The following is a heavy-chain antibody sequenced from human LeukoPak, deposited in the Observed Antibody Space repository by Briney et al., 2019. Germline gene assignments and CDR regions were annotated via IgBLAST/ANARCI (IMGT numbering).Heavy chain of an antibody. CDR3: ARDVQQLANYYYYGLDV. CDR1: GYTFTGYY. D-gene: IGHD6-13*01. Sequence: SVKVSCKASGYTFTGYYMHWVRQAPGQGLEWMGWINPNSGGTNYAQKFQGRVTMTRDTSISTAYMELNRLRFDDTAVYYCARDVQQLANYYYYGLDVWGQGTTVTVSS. V-gene: IGHV1-2*02. CDR2: INPNSGGT. J-gene: IGHJ6*02.